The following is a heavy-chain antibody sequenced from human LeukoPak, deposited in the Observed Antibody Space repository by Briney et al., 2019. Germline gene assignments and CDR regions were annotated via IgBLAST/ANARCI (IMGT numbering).Heavy chain of an antibody. CDR2: IYYSGST. J-gene: IGHJ4*02. Sequence: SETLSLTCTVSGGSISSGDYYWSWIRQPPGKGLEWIGYIYYSGSTYYNPSLKSRVTISVDTSKNQFSLKLSSVTVADTAVYYCARVPGGGRFLEWLGFDYWGQGTLVTVSS. V-gene: IGHV4-30-4*08. CDR1: GGSISSGDYY. CDR3: ARVPGGGRFLEWLGFDY. D-gene: IGHD3-3*01.